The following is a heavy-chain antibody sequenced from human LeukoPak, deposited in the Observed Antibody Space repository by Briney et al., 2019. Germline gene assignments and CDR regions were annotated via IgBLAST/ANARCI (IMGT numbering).Heavy chain of an antibody. CDR2: VSGPGTTT. J-gene: IGHJ4*02. Sequence: LGGSLRLSCEASVFTFINYAMNWVRQAPEKGLEWFSTVSGPGTTTYYADSVKGRFTVSRDNSKNTVFLQMDSLRAEDTAVYYCATRRSGNYFATFDYWGQGILVTVSS. CDR1: VFTFINYA. V-gene: IGHV3-23*01. D-gene: IGHD3-22*01. CDR3: ATRRSGNYFATFDY.